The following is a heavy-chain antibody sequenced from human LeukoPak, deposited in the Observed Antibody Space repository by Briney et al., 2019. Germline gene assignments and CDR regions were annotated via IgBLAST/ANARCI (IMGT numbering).Heavy chain of an antibody. D-gene: IGHD3-10*01. V-gene: IGHV3-23*01. CDR1: EFTFSSCG. CDR3: AKALWFGELFLMDY. J-gene: IGHJ4*02. Sequence: GGSLRLSCAASEFTFSSCGMSWVRQAPGKGLEWVSAISGSGGSTYYADSVKGRFTISRDNSKNTLYLQMNSLRAEDTAVYYCAKALWFGELFLMDYWGQGTLVTVSS. CDR2: ISGSGGST.